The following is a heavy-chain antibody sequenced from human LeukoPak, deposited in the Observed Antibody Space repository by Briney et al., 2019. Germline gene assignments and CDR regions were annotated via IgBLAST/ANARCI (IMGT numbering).Heavy chain of an antibody. CDR2: ISPNGDTI. V-gene: IGHV3-21*01. J-gene: IGHJ4*02. CDR1: GFTFSSIS. D-gene: IGHD3-10*01. Sequence: WGSLRLSCEGSGFTFSSISMNWVRQAPGKGLEWVSSISPNGDTIYHADSVKGRFTTSTDNSESLLYLEMNSLSVEDTAVYYCTRELPVPSLVRGIIIYGLIDYWGQGTLVTVSS. CDR3: TRELPVPSLVRGIIIYGLIDY.